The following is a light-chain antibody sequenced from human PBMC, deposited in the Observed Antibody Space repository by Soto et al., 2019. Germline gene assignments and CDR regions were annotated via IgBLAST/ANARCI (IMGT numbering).Light chain of an antibody. J-gene: IGKJ4*01. CDR2: AAS. CDR1: QSISSY. V-gene: IGKV1-39*01. CDR3: QQSYSTGLT. Sequence: DIQMTQSPSSLSASVGDRVTITCRASQSISSYLNWYQQKPGKAPKPLIYAASSLQSGVPSRFSGSGSGTDFTLTISSLQPEDFATYYCQQSYSTGLTFGGGTKVEIK.